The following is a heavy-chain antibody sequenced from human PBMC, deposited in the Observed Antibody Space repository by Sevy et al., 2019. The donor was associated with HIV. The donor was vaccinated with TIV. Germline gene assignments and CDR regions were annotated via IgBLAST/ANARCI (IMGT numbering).Heavy chain of an antibody. CDR1: GFTFSNAW. D-gene: IGHD5-18*01. Sequence: GGSLRLSCAASGFTFSNAWMSWVRQAPGKGLEWVGRIKSKTDGGTTDYAAPVKGRFTISRDDSKNTLYLQMNSLKTEDTAVYYCTATLFGYSYGYVEYWGQGTLVTVSS. J-gene: IGHJ4*02. V-gene: IGHV3-15*01. CDR2: IKSKTDGGTT. CDR3: TATLFGYSYGYVEY.